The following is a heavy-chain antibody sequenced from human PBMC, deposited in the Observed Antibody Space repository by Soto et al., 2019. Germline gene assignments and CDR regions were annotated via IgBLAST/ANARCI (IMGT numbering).Heavy chain of an antibody. CDR2: ISGSGGST. CDR3: AKGFSRTASSGWFFDY. Sequence: PGWSLRLSCAASVFTFISYAMSWVRQAPGKGLEWVSAISGSGGSTYYADSVKGRFTISRDNSKNTLYLQMNSLRAEDTAVYYCAKGFSRTASSGWFFDYWGQGTLVTVS. J-gene: IGHJ4*02. D-gene: IGHD6-19*01. CDR1: VFTFISYA. V-gene: IGHV3-23*01.